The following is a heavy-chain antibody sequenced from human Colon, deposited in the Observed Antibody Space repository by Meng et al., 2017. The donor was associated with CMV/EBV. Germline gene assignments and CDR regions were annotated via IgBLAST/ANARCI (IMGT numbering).Heavy chain of an antibody. CDR2: INRDATTT. CDR3: ARAYDE. CDR1: GFTFSSHW. J-gene: IGHJ4*02. Sequence: DVQVEQSGGGLVKSGGSLRLSCEASGFTFSSHWMHWVRQAPGKGLVWVSGINRDATTTMYADSVKGRFTISRDNAKNTLYLQMNGLRAEDTAVYYCARAYDEWGRGTLVTVSS. V-gene: IGHV3-74*03.